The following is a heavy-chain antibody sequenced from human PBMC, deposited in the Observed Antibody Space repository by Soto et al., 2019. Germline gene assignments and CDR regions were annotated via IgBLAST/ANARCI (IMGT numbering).Heavy chain of an antibody. CDR1: GYTFTSYA. V-gene: IGHV1-3*01. J-gene: IGHJ4*02. CDR2: INACNGNT. D-gene: IGHD3-10*01. CDR3: ASGWFGEFVYQFDY. Sequence: ASVKVSCKASGYTFTSYAIHWVRQAPGQRLEWMGWINACNGNTKSSEKFQGRVTMTTDTSTSTAYLELRSLGSEDTAVYYCASGWFGEFVYQFDYWGQGTLVTVSS.